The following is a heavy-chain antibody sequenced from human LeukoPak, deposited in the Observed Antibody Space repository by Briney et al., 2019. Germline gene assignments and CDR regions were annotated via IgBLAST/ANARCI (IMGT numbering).Heavy chain of an antibody. CDR1: GFAFSSYW. D-gene: IGHD1-20*01. CDR3: ARVRVGSYNWNYPYYMDV. Sequence: GGSLRLSRAASGFAFSSYWMSWVRQAPGKGLEWVANIKQDGSEKYYVDSVKGRFTISRDNAKNSLYLQMNSLRAEDTAVYYCARVRVGSYNWNYPYYMDVWGKGTTVTVSS. J-gene: IGHJ6*03. CDR2: IKQDGSEK. V-gene: IGHV3-7*01.